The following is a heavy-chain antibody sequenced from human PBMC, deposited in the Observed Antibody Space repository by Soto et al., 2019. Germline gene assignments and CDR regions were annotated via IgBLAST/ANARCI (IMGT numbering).Heavy chain of an antibody. V-gene: IGHV1-69*06. CDR2: IIPIFGTA. CDR3: PREAAPYYYDSIGYYGFGY. J-gene: IGHJ4*02. Sequence: SVKVSCKASGGTFSSYAISWVRQAPGQGLEWMGGIIPIFGTANYAQKFLGRVTITADKSTSTAYMELSSLRSEDPSVFYCPREAAPYYYDSIGYYGFGYRRQRTLVTVSS. CDR1: GGTFSSYA. D-gene: IGHD3-22*01.